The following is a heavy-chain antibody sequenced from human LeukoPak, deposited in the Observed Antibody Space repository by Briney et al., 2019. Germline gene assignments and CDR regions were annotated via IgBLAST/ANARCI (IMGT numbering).Heavy chain of an antibody. CDR3: ARGKSIAAAATWYFDL. CDR2: IYSGGST. D-gene: IGHD6-13*01. V-gene: IGHV3-53*01. Sequence: PGGSLRLSCAASGFTVSSNYMSWVRQAPGKGLEWVSVIYSGGSTYYADSVKGRFTISRDNSKNTLYLQMNSLRAEDTAVYYCARGKSIAAAATWYFDLWGRGTLVTVSS. J-gene: IGHJ2*01. CDR1: GFTVSSNY.